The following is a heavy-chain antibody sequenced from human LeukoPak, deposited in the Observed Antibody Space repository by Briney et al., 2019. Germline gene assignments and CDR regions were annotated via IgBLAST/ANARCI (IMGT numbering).Heavy chain of an antibody. CDR3: AGDTYGRDY. J-gene: IGHJ4*02. CDR1: GGSFSSYY. CDR2: INHSGST. V-gene: IGHV4-34*01. D-gene: IGHD3-10*01. Sequence: PSETLSLTCAVYGGSFSSYYWSWIRQPPGKGLEWIGEINHSGSTNYNPSLKSRVTISVDTSKNQFSLKLSSVTAADTAVYYCAGDTYGRDYWGQGTLVTVSS.